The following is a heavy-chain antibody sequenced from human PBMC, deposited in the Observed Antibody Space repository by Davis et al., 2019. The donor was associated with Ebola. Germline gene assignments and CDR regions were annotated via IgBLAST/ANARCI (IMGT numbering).Heavy chain of an antibody. CDR3: ARGGYWAFDY. V-gene: IGHV4-59*12. J-gene: IGHJ4*02. Sequence: SETLSLTCTVSGGSISSYYWSWIRQPPGKGLEWIGYIYYSGITYYNPSLKSRVTMSVDTSKNQFSLQLSSVTAADTAVYYCARGGYWAFDYWGQGGLVTASS. D-gene: IGHD1-26*01. CDR2: IYYSGIT. CDR1: GGSISSYY.